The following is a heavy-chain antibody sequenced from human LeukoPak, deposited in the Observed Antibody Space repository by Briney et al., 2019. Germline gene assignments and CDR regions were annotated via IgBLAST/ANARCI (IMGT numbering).Heavy chain of an antibody. CDR2: IYYSGST. V-gene: IGHV4-59*08. Sequence: SETLSLTRTVSGGSISSYYWSWIRQPPGKGLEWIGYIYYSGSTNYNPSLKSRVTISVDTSKNQFSLKLSSVTAADTAVYYCARPHRDSSGYYYYYYMDVWGKGTTVTVSS. CDR1: GGSISSYY. D-gene: IGHD3-22*01. J-gene: IGHJ6*03. CDR3: ARPHRDSSGYYYYYYMDV.